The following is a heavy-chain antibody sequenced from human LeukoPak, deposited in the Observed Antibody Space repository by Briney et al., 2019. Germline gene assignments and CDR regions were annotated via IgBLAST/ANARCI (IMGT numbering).Heavy chain of an antibody. Sequence: GGSLRLSCAASGFTFSTCAMSWVRQAPGKGLEWVSGISGTTSGTYYADSVKGRFTISRDNAKNSLYLQMNNLRAEDTAVYYCARDVGYFRFDYWGQGTLVTVSS. V-gene: IGHV3-23*01. CDR2: ISGTTSGT. D-gene: IGHD5-18*01. CDR3: ARDVGYFRFDY. CDR1: GFTFSTCA. J-gene: IGHJ4*02.